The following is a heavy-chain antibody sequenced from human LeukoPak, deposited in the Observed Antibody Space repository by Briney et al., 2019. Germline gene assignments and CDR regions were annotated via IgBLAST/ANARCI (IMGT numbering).Heavy chain of an antibody. CDR2: IYSGGST. CDR1: GFTVSSNY. Sequence: PGGSLRLSCAASGFTVSSNYMSWVRQAPGKGLEWVSVIYSGGSTYYADSVKGRFTISRDNSKNTLYLQMNSLRAEDTAGYYCASTVVTSYYFDYWGQGTLVTVSS. J-gene: IGHJ4*02. V-gene: IGHV3-66*01. D-gene: IGHD4-23*01. CDR3: ASTVVTSYYFDY.